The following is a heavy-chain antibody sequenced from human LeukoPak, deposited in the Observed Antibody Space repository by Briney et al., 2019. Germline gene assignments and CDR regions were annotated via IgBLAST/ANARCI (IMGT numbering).Heavy chain of an antibody. CDR2: ISSSGSTI. D-gene: IGHD3-10*02. V-gene: IGHV3-48*03. Sequence: GGSLRLSCAASGFTFSSYEMNWVRQAPGKGLEWVSYISSSGSTIYYADSVKGRFAISRDNAKNSLYLQMNSLRAEDTAVYYCAELGITMIGGVWGKGTTVTISS. J-gene: IGHJ6*04. CDR3: AELGITMIGGV. CDR1: GFTFSSYE.